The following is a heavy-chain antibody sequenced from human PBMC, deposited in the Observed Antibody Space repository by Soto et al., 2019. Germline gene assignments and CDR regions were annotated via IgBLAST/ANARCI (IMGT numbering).Heavy chain of an antibody. CDR1: GGPFGSSA. Sequence: QVQLVQSGADVKKPGSSVKVSCKTSGGPFGSSAISWVRQAPAQGLEWMGEIIPVFDKANYAQNFQGRVTITADEPTGTVFMQLSXMXSEDTAVYFCARLRRDWGDAFDLWGLGXFVTVSS. D-gene: IGHD3-16*01. CDR2: IIPVFDKA. J-gene: IGHJ3*01. CDR3: ARLRRDWGDAFDL. V-gene: IGHV1-69*01.